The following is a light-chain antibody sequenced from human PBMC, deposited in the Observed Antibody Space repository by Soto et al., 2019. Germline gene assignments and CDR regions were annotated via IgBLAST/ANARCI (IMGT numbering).Light chain of an antibody. CDR3: HQYNNWPIT. CDR2: GAS. J-gene: IGKJ5*01. Sequence: EIVMTQSPATLSVSPGERVTLSCRASQSVGTNLAWYQQKPGQAPRLLIYGASTRATGFPARFSGSGSGTEFTLTISSLQSEDFAVYYCHQYNNWPITFGQGTRLDIK. V-gene: IGKV3-15*01. CDR1: QSVGTN.